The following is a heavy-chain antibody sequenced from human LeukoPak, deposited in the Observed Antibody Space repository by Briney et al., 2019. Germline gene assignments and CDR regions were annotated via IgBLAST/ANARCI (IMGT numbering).Heavy chain of an antibody. CDR1: GFTFSSFS. CDR2: ISSSSGYI. V-gene: IGHV3-21*06. D-gene: IGHD2-2*03. CDR3: SREPGYLLTT. Sequence: GGSLRLSCAASGFTFSSFSMDWVRQAPGKGLEWVSSISSSSGYIYCADSVKGRFTISRDNAKNSLYLQMNSLRADDTAVYYCSREPGYLLTTWGQGTLVTVSS. J-gene: IGHJ4*02.